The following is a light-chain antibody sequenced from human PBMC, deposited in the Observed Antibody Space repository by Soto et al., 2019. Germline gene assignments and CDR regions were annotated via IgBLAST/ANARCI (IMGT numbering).Light chain of an antibody. V-gene: IGKV3-20*01. J-gene: IGKJ4*01. CDR3: QQYGTSPLT. CDR1: QSVSYTF. CDR2: GAF. Sequence: EMVLTQSPGTLSLSPGERATLSCRASQSVSYTFLAWYQQKPGQAPRLLIHGAFSRATGIPDRFRGSGSGTGFTLISRPLEPEDSAVYYCQQYGTSPLTFGGGTKVEIK.